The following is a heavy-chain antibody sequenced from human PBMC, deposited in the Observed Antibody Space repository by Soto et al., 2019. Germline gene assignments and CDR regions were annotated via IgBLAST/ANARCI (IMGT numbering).Heavy chain of an antibody. V-gene: IGHV3-23*01. J-gene: IGHJ4*02. CDR2: ISGSGGST. D-gene: IGHD3-22*01. Sequence: QPGGSLRLSCAASGFTFISYAIILGRHSPCKGLEWVSAISGSGGSTYYADSVKGRFTISRDNSKNTLYLQMNSLRAEDTAVYYCAKDGEYYYDSSGYYYFDYWGQGTLVTVSS. CDR3: AKDGEYYYDSSGYYYFDY. CDR1: GFTFISYA.